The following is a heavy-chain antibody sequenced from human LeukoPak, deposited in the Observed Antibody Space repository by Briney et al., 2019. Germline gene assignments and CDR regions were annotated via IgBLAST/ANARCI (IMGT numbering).Heavy chain of an antibody. Sequence: GGSPRLSCGASGFTFSSYAMSWVRQAPGKGLEWVSAITGSGGYTYYADSVKGRFTISRDNSKNTLYMQINSLRAEDTALYYCAKRSRDSSGWFDSWGQGTLVTVSS. CDR3: AKRSRDSSGWFDS. J-gene: IGHJ5*01. D-gene: IGHD6-19*01. V-gene: IGHV3-23*01. CDR1: GFTFSSYA. CDR2: ITGSGGYT.